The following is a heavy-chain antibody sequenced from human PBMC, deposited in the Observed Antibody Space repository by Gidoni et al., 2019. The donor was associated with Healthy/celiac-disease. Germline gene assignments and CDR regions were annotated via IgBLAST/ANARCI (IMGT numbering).Heavy chain of an antibody. J-gene: IGHJ4*02. D-gene: IGHD6-13*01. CDR3: AIRAAAAGYFCY. V-gene: IGHV3-74*01. CDR2: INSDGSST. Sequence: DVQLVASGGVLVQPGGSLRLSCAASGFTFSSYWMHWVRQAPGKGLVWVSRINSDGSSTSYADSVKGRFTISRDNAKNTLYLQMNSLRAEDTAVYYCAIRAAAAGYFCYWGQGTLVTVSS. CDR1: GFTFSSYW.